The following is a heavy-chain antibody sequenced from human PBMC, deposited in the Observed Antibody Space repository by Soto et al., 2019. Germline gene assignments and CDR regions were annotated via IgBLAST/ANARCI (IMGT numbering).Heavy chain of an antibody. V-gene: IGHV5-51*01. CDR2: IYPGDSDT. CDR1: GYSVTSYW. J-gene: IGHJ6*03. D-gene: IGHD3-10*01. Sequence: PGEALKISCEGSGYSVTSYWIGWVRQMPGKGLEWMGIIYPGDSDTRYSPSFQGQVTISAHKSISTAYLQWSSLKASDTAMYYRARASFGEPYTASYMAVRGNGTTVPVSS. CDR3: ARASFGEPYTASYMAV.